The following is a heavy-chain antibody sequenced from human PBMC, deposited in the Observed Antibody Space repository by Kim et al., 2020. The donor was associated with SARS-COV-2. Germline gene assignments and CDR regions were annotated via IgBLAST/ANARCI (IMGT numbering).Heavy chain of an antibody. CDR2: ISAYNGNT. J-gene: IGHJ4*02. CDR3: ARDSWRVATIYVDY. V-gene: IGHV1-18*01. CDR1: GYTFTSYG. Sequence: ASVKVSYKASGYTFTSYGISWVRQAPGQGLEWMGWISAYNGNTNYAQKLQGRVTMTTDTSTSTAYMELRSLRSDDTAVYYCARDSWRVATIYVDYWGQGTLVTVSS. D-gene: IGHD5-12*01.